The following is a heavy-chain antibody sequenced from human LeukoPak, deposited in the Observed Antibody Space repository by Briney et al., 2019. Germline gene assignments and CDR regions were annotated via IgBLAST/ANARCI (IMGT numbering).Heavy chain of an antibody. D-gene: IGHD6-19*01. Sequence: PGGSLRLSCAASGFTIDNYAMHWVRQAPGKGLEWVSAISGSGGSTYYADSVKGRFTISRDNSKNTLYLQMNSLRAEDTAVYYCAKVRAYSSGWYGYWGQGTLVTVSS. J-gene: IGHJ4*02. CDR3: AKVRAYSSGWYGY. CDR2: ISGSGGST. CDR1: GFTIDNYA. V-gene: IGHV3-23*01.